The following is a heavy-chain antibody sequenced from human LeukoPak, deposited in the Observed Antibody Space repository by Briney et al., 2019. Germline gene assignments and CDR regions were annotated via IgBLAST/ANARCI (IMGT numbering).Heavy chain of an antibody. D-gene: IGHD6-13*01. CDR2: INPNSGGT. J-gene: IGHJ5*02. CDR3: ARDFWAAAGMVFDP. V-gene: IGHV1-2*02. CDR1: GYTFTSYG. Sequence: ASVKVSCKASGYTFTSYGISWVRQAPGQGLEWMGWINPNSGGTNYAQKFQGRVTMTRDTSISTAYMELSRLRSDDTAVYYCARDFWAAAGMVFDPWGQGTLVTVSS.